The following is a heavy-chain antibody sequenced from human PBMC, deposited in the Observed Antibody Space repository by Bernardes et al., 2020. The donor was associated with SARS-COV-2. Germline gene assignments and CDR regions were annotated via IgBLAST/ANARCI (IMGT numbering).Heavy chain of an antibody. D-gene: IGHD6-19*01. Sequence: ASVKVSCKVSGYRLSKLSMHWVRQAPGKGPEWMGGHDPEDGETTYAQKFQGRVTMTEDTSTDTAYMELTSLRSEDAGVYYCATVIYSGYSSGYYCGMDVWGQGTTVTVS. V-gene: IGHV1-24*01. CDR1: GYRLSKLS. J-gene: IGHJ6*02. CDR2: HDPEDGET. CDR3: ATVIYSGYSSGYYCGMDV.